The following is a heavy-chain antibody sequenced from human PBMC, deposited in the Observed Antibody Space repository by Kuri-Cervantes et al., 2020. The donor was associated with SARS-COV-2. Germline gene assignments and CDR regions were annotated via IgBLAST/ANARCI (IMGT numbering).Heavy chain of an antibody. Sequence: GGSLRLSCAASGFTFSSYRMNWVRQAPGKGLEWVSSISSSSSYIYYADSVKGRFTISRDNAKNSLYLQMNSLRDEDTAVYYCARDLRPLELYYYYGMDVWGQGTTVTVSS. J-gene: IGHJ6*02. CDR3: ARDLRPLELYYYYGMDV. V-gene: IGHV3-21*01. CDR1: GFTFSSYR. CDR2: ISSSSSYI. D-gene: IGHD4-17*01.